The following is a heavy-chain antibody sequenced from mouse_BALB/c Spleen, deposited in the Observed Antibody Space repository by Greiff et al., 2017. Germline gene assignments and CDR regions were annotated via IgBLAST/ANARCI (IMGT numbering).Heavy chain of an antibody. CDR1: GYTFTDYW. CDR2: IDTSDSYT. D-gene: IGHD1-1*01. V-gene: IGHV1-69*01. Sequence: QVQLQQPGAELVMPGASVKMSCKASGYTFTDYWMHWVKQRPGQGLEWIGAIDTSDSYTSYNQKFKGKATLTVDESSSTAYMQLSSLTSEDSAVYDCERGTTVVATDYAMDYWGQGTSVTVSS. CDR3: ERGTTVVATDYAMDY. J-gene: IGHJ4*01.